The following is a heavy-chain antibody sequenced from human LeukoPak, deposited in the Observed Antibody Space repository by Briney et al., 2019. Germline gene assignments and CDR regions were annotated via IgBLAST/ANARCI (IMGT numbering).Heavy chain of an antibody. D-gene: IGHD3-22*01. CDR1: GGSFSGYY. CDR3: ARGRQDVTMIVVVMTAVSYYLDV. Sequence: PSETLSLTCAVYGGSFSGYYWTWIRQTPEKGLEWIGEMNPSGSTNYNPSLKSRVTISVDTSKNQFSLELSSVAAADTAVYYCARGRQDVTMIVVVMTAVSYYLDVWGKGTTVTVS. V-gene: IGHV4-34*01. J-gene: IGHJ6*03. CDR2: MNPSGST.